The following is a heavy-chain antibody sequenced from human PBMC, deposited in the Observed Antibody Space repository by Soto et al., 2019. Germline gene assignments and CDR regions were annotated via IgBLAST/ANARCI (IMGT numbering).Heavy chain of an antibody. Sequence: GESLKISCAASKLTVGSSYMTWVRQAPGKGLEWVSVIYSGGLTYYADSVKGRFTISRDTSKNTLYLQMNTLRADDTAVYYCASSAGFCSGGSCYDYWGQGTLVTVSS. CDR2: IYSGGLT. D-gene: IGHD2-15*01. J-gene: IGHJ4*02. CDR1: KLTVGSSY. V-gene: IGHV3-53*01. CDR3: ASSAGFCSGGSCYDY.